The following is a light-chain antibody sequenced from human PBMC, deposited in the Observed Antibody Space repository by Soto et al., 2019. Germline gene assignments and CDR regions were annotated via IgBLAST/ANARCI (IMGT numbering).Light chain of an antibody. CDR1: QTVNSN. J-gene: IGKJ2*01. CDR2: GAS. V-gene: IGKV3-20*01. CDR3: QQYGSSHT. Sequence: EIVMTQSPATLSVSPGERATLSCRASQTVNSNLAWYQKKPGQAPRLLIYGASTRATGIPDRFSGSGSGTDFTLTISRLEPEDFAVYYCQQYGSSHTFGQGTKLEIK.